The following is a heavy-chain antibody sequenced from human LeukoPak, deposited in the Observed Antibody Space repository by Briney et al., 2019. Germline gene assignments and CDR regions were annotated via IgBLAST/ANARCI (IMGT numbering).Heavy chain of an antibody. CDR3: AKYGGVVITYVDY. CDR1: GFTFTSYG. CDR2: ISYDGSIQ. Sequence: GGSLRLSRAASGFTFTSYGMHWVRQAPGKGLEWVAVISYDGSIQYYADSVKGRFTISRDNSKNTLYLQMNSLRAEDTAVYYCAKYGGVVITYVDYWGQGTLVTVSS. J-gene: IGHJ4*02. V-gene: IGHV3-30*18. D-gene: IGHD3-22*01.